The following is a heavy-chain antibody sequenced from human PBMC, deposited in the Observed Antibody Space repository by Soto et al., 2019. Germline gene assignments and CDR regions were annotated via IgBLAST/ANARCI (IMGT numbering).Heavy chain of an antibody. V-gene: IGHV3-30-3*01. CDR3: AGDYYHFNSGYGFSMDV. CDR2: ISYDGSNK. J-gene: IGHJ6*02. D-gene: IGHD5-12*01. CDR1: GFTFSSYA. Sequence: QVQLVESGGGVVQPGRSLRLSCAASGFTFSSYAMHWVRQAPGKGLEWVAVISYDGSNKYYADSVKGRFTISRDNSKNNTYLQMNSLRGEDTAVYYWAGDYYHFNSGYGFSMDVWGQGTTVTVSS.